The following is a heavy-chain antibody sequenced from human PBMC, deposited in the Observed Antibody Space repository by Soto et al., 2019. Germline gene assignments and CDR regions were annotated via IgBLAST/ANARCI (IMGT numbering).Heavy chain of an antibody. CDR1: GFTFSGSA. CDR2: IRSKANTYAT. J-gene: IGHJ4*02. D-gene: IGHD3-3*01. CDR3: ARGVYDFWSGHPKRLDY. Sequence: LSCAASGFTFSGSAMHWVRQASGKGLEWVGRIRSKANTYATAYGVSVKGRFTISRDDSRNTAYLQMNSLKTEDTAVYYCARGVYDFWSGHPKRLDYWGQGTVVTVSS. V-gene: IGHV3-73*01.